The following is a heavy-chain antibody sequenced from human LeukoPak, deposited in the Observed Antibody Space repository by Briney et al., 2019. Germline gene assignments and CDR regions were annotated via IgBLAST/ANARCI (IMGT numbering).Heavy chain of an antibody. D-gene: IGHD1-1*01. V-gene: IGHV4-38-2*01. CDR1: GYSISSGYY. Sequence: SETLSLTCAVSGYSISSGYYWGWLRQPPGEGLEWIGSIYHSGSTYYNPSLKSRVTISVDTSKNQFSLKLSSVTAADTAVYYCASTGPTSYFDYWGQGTLVTVSS. CDR3: ASTGPTSYFDY. J-gene: IGHJ4*02. CDR2: IYHSGST.